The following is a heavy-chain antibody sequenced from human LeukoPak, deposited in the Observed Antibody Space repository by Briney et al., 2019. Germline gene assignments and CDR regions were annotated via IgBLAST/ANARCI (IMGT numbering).Heavy chain of an antibody. D-gene: IGHD3-10*01. CDR2: ISYDGSNK. V-gene: IGHV3-30*03. CDR1: GFTFSSYG. CDR3: AREHLWFGELLFDY. Sequence: PGRSLRLSCAASGFTFSSYGMHWVRQAPGKGLEWVAVISYDGSNKYYADSVKGRFTISRDNSKNTLYLQMNSLRAEDTAVYYCAREHLWFGELLFDYWGQGTLVTVSS. J-gene: IGHJ4*02.